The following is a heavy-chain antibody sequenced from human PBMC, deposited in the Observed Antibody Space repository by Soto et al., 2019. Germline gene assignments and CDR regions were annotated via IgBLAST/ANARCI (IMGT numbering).Heavy chain of an antibody. D-gene: IGHD2-21*01. J-gene: IGHJ5*02. Sequence: QVQLVQCGAEVKKPGASVKVSCKASGYTFTSYGISWVRQAPGQGLEWMGWISAYNGNTNYAQKLHVRDTMTTNTNTSTAYTGLRSLRPDDTDGYYSASSAGSAYWFNPWGQGTIVTVSS. CDR2: ISAYNGNT. CDR3: ASSAGSAYWFNP. V-gene: IGHV1-18*01. CDR1: GYTFTSYG.